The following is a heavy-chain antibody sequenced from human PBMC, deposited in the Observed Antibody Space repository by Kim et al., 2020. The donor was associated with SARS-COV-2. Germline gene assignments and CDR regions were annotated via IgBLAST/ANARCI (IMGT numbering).Heavy chain of an antibody. Sequence: ASVKVSCKASGYTFTSYAMHWVRQAPGQRLEWMGWINAGNGNTKYSQKFQGRVTITRDTSASTAYMELSSLRSEDTAVYYCARDRATGVWFGEFLWFDPWGQGTLVTVSS. D-gene: IGHD3-10*01. J-gene: IGHJ5*02. CDR1: GYTFTSYA. CDR3: ARDRATGVWFGEFLWFDP. CDR2: INAGNGNT. V-gene: IGHV1-3*01.